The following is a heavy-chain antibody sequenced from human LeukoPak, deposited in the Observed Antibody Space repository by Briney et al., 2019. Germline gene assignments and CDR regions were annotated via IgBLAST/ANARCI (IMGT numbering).Heavy chain of an antibody. Sequence: PGGSLRLSCAASGLRFSTYGMHWVRQAPGKGLEWVAYIRHDGTNEHYADSVKGRFTIFRDNPKNTLYLQMNSLRAEDTAIYYCVKDPPSPDPYTNYLFDYWGQGTLVTVSS. D-gene: IGHD4-11*01. CDR1: GLRFSTYG. J-gene: IGHJ4*02. V-gene: IGHV3-30*02. CDR2: IRHDGTNE. CDR3: VKDPPSPDPYTNYLFDY.